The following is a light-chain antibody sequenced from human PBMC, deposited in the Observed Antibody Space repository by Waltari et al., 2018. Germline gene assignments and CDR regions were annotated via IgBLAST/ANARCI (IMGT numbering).Light chain of an antibody. V-gene: IGKV3-20*01. CDR2: GVS. CDR1: QVISSTY. Sequence: EIVLTQSPDILSLSPGERATLSCRASQVISSTYVAWSQQKPGQAPRLLIYGVSSRATGIPDRFSGSGSGTDFTLTISSLEPEDFAVYFCQRYGSLVAFGQGTKVEIK. CDR3: QRYGSLVA. J-gene: IGKJ1*01.